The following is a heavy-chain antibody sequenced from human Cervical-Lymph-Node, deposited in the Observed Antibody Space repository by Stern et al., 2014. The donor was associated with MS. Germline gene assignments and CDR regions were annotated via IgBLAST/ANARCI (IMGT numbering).Heavy chain of an antibody. D-gene: IGHD4-17*01. Sequence: QVQLVQSGAEGKKPGASVKVSCKGSGYSLTDLSMHWVRQPPGKGLEWMGGFDPDDAETIYAQQFQGRLTMTEDTSADTAYMELSSLRSEDTAVYYCVRYGDYVDAFDMWGQGTMVTVSS. V-gene: IGHV1-24*01. CDR1: GYSLTDLS. J-gene: IGHJ3*02. CDR2: FDPDDAET. CDR3: VRYGDYVDAFDM.